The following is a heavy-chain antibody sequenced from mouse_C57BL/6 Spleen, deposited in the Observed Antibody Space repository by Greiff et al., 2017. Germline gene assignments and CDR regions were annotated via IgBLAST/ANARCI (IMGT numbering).Heavy chain of an antibody. D-gene: IGHD2-4*01. V-gene: IGHV5-4*01. CDR2: ISDGGSYT. Sequence: DVMLVESGGGLVKPGGSLKLSCAASGFTFSSYAMSWVRQTPEKRLEWVATISDGGSYTYYPDNVKGRFTISRDNAKNNLYLQMSHLKSEDTAMYYCAREGDYGSSAWFAYWGQGTLVTVSA. J-gene: IGHJ3*01. CDR1: GFTFSSYA. CDR3: AREGDYGSSAWFAY.